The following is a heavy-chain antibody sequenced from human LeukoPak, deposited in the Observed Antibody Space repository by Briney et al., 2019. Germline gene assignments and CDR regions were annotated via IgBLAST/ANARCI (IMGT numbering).Heavy chain of an antibody. J-gene: IGHJ5*02. Sequence: SETLSLTYAVSGGSIRGYYWSWIRQPAGKGLEWIGRIYASGSTTYNPSLKSRVTMSVDTSKNQFSLKLSSVTAADTAVYYCARDLSVTTWFDPWGQGTLVIVSS. D-gene: IGHD4-11*01. CDR2: IYASGST. V-gene: IGHV4-4*07. CDR3: ARDLSVTTWFDP. CDR1: GGSIRGYY.